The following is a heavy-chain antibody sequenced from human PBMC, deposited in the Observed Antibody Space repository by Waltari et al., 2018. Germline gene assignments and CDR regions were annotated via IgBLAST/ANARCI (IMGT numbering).Heavy chain of an antibody. CDR2: IIPNFGTA. V-gene: IGHV1-69*08. Sequence: QVQLVQSGAEVKKPGSSVKVSCKASGGTFSSYAISWVRQAPGQGLEWMGRIIPNFGTANYAQKFQGRVTITADKSTSTAYMELSSLRSEDTAVYYCARHTLLYYDFWSGNFDYWGQGTLVTVSS. D-gene: IGHD3-3*01. CDR3: ARHTLLYYDFWSGNFDY. J-gene: IGHJ4*02. CDR1: GGTFSSYA.